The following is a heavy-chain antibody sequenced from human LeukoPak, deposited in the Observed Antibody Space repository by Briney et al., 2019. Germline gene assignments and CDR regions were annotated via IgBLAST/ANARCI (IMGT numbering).Heavy chain of an antibody. CDR1: GFTFSSYG. CDR3: AKDGQINQWLVRGYYMDV. CDR2: ISYDGSNK. D-gene: IGHD6-19*01. V-gene: IGHV3-30*18. J-gene: IGHJ6*03. Sequence: PGGSLRLSCAASGFTFSSYGMHWVRQAPGKGLEWVAVISYDGSNKYYADSVKGRFTISRDNSKNTLYLQMNSLRAEDTAVYYCAKDGQINQWLVRGYYMDVWGKGTTVTVSS.